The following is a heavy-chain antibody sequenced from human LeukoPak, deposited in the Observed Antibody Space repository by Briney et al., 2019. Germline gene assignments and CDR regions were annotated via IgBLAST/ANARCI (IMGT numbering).Heavy chain of an antibody. CDR3: ARGRLLYYMSSIAEAGNWFDP. CDR2: INHSGST. V-gene: IGHV4-34*01. D-gene: IGHD6-19*01. J-gene: IGHJ5*02. CDR1: GGSFSGYY. Sequence: PSETLSLTCAVYGGSFSGYYWSWIRQPPGKGLEWIGEINHSGSTNYNPSLKSRVTISVDTSKNQFSLKLSSVTAADTAVYYCARGRLLYYMSSIAEAGNWFDPWGQGTLVTVSS.